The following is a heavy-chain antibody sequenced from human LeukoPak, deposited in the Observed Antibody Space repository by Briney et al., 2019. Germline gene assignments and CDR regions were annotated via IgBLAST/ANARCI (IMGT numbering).Heavy chain of an antibody. D-gene: IGHD3-3*01. CDR1: GGSFSGYY. Sequence: SEALSLTCAVYGGSFSGYYWSWIRQPPGKGLEWIGEINHSGSTNYNPSLKSRVTISVDTSKNQFSLKLSSVTAADTAVYYCAREIPIGRTNFDYWGQGTLVSVSS. J-gene: IGHJ4*02. CDR2: INHSGST. CDR3: AREIPIGRTNFDY. V-gene: IGHV4-34*01.